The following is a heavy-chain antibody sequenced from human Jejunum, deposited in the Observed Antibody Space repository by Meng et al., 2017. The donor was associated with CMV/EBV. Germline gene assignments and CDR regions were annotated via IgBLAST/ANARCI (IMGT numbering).Heavy chain of an antibody. CDR1: GGSISSYY. CDR3: ARAYSSSCRVDY. V-gene: IGHV4-59*01. CDR2: VYYSGGT. J-gene: IGHJ4*02. D-gene: IGHD6-6*01. Sequence: TVSGGSISSYYWIWIRQPPGKGLEWIGYVYYSGGTNYNPSLKSRVTISVDTSKNQFSLKLSSVTAADTAVYYCARAYSSSCRVDYWGQGTLVTVSS.